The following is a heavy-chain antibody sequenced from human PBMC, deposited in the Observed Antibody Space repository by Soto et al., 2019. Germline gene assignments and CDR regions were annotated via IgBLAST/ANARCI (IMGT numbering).Heavy chain of an antibody. Sequence: PGGSLRLSCAASGFTFSDYYMSWIRQAPGKGLEWVSYISSSGSTIYYADSVKGRFTISRDNAKNSLYLQMNSLRAEDTAVYYCARVASGYGDPNYYYYGMDVWGQGTTVTVSS. CDR2: ISSSGSTI. D-gene: IGHD4-17*01. CDR1: GFTFSDYY. J-gene: IGHJ6*02. V-gene: IGHV3-11*01. CDR3: ARVASGYGDPNYYYYGMDV.